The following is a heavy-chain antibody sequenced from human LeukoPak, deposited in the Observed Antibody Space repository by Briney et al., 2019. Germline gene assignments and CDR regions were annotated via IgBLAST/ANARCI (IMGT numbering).Heavy chain of an antibody. Sequence: GGSLRLSCAASGFTFDDYAMHWVRQAPGKGLEWVSGISWNSGSIGYADSVKGRFTISRDNAKNSLYLQMNSLRAEDTALYYCAKDAGTTTLDYWGQGTLVTVSS. D-gene: IGHD1-7*01. CDR1: GFTFDDYA. J-gene: IGHJ4*02. CDR2: ISWNSGSI. CDR3: AKDAGTTTLDY. V-gene: IGHV3-9*01.